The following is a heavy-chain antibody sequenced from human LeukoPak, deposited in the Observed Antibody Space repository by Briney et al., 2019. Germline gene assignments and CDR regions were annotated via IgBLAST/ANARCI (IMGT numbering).Heavy chain of an antibody. CDR3: ARVEARSSDDSGYPF. Sequence: ASVKVSCKASGYSFTSFYVHRVRQAPGQGPEWMGWINPNNGGTNYARQFQGRVTLTRDTSINTAYMDLTRLTSDDTAVYYCARVEARSSDDSGYPFWGQGTLVTVSS. D-gene: IGHD5-12*01. CDR2: INPNNGGT. CDR1: GYSFTSFY. V-gene: IGHV1-2*02. J-gene: IGHJ4*02.